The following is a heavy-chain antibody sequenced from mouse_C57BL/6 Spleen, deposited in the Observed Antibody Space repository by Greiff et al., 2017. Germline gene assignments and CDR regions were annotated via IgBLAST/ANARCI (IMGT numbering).Heavy chain of an antibody. CDR3: ATNYGSSYHY. J-gene: IGHJ2*01. CDR2: IHPNSGST. V-gene: IGHV1-64*01. D-gene: IGHD1-1*01. Sequence: QVQLQQPGAELVKPGASVKLSCKASGYTFTSYWMHWVKQRPGQGLEWIGMIHPNSGSTYYNEKFKSKATLTVDKSSSTAYMQLSSLTSEDSAVYYCATNYGSSYHYWGQGTTLTVSS. CDR1: GYTFTSYW.